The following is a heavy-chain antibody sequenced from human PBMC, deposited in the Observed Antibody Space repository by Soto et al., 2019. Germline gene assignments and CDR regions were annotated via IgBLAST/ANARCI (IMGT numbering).Heavy chain of an antibody. V-gene: IGHV4-59*01. J-gene: IGHJ4*02. CDR2: IYYSGST. Sequence: QVQLQESGPGLVKPSETLSLTCTVSGGSISSYYWSWIRQPPGKGLEWIGYIYYSGSTNYNPSLKSRVTISVDTSKNQFSLKLSSVTAADTAVYYCARDAPIRGLFDYWGQGTLVTVSS. CDR1: GGSISSYY. CDR3: ARDAPIRGLFDY. D-gene: IGHD3-10*01.